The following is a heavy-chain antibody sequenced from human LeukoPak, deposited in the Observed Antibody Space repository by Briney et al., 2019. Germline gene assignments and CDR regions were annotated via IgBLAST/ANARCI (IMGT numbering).Heavy chain of an antibody. D-gene: IGHD2-2*01. J-gene: IGHJ3*02. V-gene: IGHV4-59*08. CDR1: GGSISSYY. Sequence: SETLSLTCTVSGGSISSYYWSWIRQPPGKGLEWIGYIYYSGSTNYNPSLKSRVTISVDTSKNQFSLKLSSVTAADTAVYYCARRPRRLGYCSSTSCLWAFDIWGQGTMVTVSS. CDR3: ARRPRRLGYCSSTSCLWAFDI. CDR2: IYYSGST.